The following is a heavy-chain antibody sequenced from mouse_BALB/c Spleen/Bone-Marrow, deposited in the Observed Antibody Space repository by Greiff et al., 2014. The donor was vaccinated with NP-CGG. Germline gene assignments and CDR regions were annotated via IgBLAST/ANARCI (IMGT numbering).Heavy chain of an antibody. CDR3: ARDYYGSSGAMDY. J-gene: IGHJ4*01. D-gene: IGHD1-1*01. CDR2: IYPGSGST. Sequence: QVQLQQSGPELVKPGASVKMSCKASGYTFTDYVISWVKQRTGQGLEWIGEIYPGSGSTYYNEKFKGKATLTADKSSNTAYMQLGSLTSEDSAVYFCARDYYGSSGAMDYWGQGTSVTVSS. V-gene: IGHV1-81*01. CDR1: GYTFTDYV.